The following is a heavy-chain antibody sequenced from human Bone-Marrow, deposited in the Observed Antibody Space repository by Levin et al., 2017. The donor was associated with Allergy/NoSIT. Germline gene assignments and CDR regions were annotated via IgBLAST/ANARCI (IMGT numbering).Heavy chain of an antibody. Sequence: SQTLSLTCSVSGVSISSSISTWGWIRQPPGKGLEWIGTISSSGTTYYNPSLMTRVTISVDTSKNQFSLKLNSRTATDTAIFYSARLPTGYPNWFHPWGQGILVTVSS. J-gene: IGHJ5*02. D-gene: IGHD1-14*01. CDR3: ARLPTGYPNWFHP. CDR1: GVSISSSIST. V-gene: IGHV4-39*01. CDR2: ISSSGTT.